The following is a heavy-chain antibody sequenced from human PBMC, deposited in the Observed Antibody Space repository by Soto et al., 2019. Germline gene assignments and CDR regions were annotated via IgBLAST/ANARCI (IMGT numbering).Heavy chain of an antibody. V-gene: IGHV6-1*01. D-gene: IGHD1-1*01. CDR1: VDPFGRNNFA. J-gene: IGHJ3*02. CDR2: TYNRSKWYN. Sequence: QTLLLTWALPVDPFGRNNFAWNWIRQSPSRGLEWLGRTYNRSKWYNNYAVSVKSRITYNADTSNNQFSLQLASVTPEVTDVYYCARGVNSAIDTWGQGTMVTVSS. CDR3: ARGVNSAIDT.